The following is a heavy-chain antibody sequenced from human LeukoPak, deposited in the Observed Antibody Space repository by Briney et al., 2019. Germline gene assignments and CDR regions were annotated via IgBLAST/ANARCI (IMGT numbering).Heavy chain of an antibody. D-gene: IGHD3-22*01. CDR2: ISYDGSNK. J-gene: IGHJ4*02. Sequence: GRSLRLSCAASGFTFSSYGMYWVRQAPGKGLEWVAVISYDGSNKYYADSVKGRFTISRDNSKSTLYLQMNSLRAEDTAVYYCAKCFSSGFDYWGQGTLVTVSS. CDR3: AKCFSSGFDY. CDR1: GFTFSSYG. V-gene: IGHV3-30*18.